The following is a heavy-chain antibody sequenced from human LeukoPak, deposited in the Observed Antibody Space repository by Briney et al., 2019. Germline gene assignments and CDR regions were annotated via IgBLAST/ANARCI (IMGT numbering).Heavy chain of an antibody. CDR3: ARDHDGLGYPGFFDL. D-gene: IGHD5-18*01. Sequence: ASVKVSCKTSGGSFGSHAISWVRQAPGQGLQWMGSIIPLFGTTNYAQELEGRVTITADESTSTAYMELSSLRSEDTAIYYCARDHDGLGYPGFFDLWAQGTMVTVSS. V-gene: IGHV1-69*13. J-gene: IGHJ3*01. CDR2: IIPLFGTT. CDR1: GGSFGSHA.